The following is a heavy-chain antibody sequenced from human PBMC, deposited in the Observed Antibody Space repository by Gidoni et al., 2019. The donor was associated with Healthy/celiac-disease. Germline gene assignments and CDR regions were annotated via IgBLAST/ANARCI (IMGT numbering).Heavy chain of an antibody. CDR2: ISYDGSNK. V-gene: IGHV3-30*18. D-gene: IGHD5-18*01. CDR3: AKDSGYSYGDAFDI. J-gene: IGHJ3*02. Sequence: KGLEWVAVISYDGSNKYYADSVKGRFTISRDNSKNTLYLQMNSLRAEDTAVYYCAKDSGYSYGDAFDIWGQGTMVTVSS.